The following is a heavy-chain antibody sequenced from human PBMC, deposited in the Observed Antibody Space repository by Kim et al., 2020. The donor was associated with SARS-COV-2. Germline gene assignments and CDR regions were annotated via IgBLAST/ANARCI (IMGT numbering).Heavy chain of an antibody. Sequence: SGPTLVKPTQTLTLTCAFSGFSLSTNGEAVAWIRQPPGKALEWLAVIYWDEDKRYSPSLQSRLSITRDTSKNYVFLTLTDVDPTDTGTYSCAHGSRYCHHRGCSAPRAYNWFDPWGQGTLVTVSS. D-gene: IGHD2-15*01. CDR2: IYWDEDK. V-gene: IGHV2-5*02. J-gene: IGHJ5*02. CDR3: AHGSRYCHHRGCSAPRAYNWFDP. CDR1: GFSLSTNGEA.